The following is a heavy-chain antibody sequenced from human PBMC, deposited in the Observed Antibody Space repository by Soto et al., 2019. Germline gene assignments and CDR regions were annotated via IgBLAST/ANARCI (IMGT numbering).Heavy chain of an antibody. CDR2: ISWNSGSI. Sequence: EVQLVESGGGLVQPGRSLRLSCAASGFTFDDYAMHWVRQAPGKGLEWVSGISWNSGSIGYADSVKGRFTISRDNAKNSLYLQMNSVRAEDTALYYCAKPKYSSGWYPWVFDYWGRGALVTVSS. D-gene: IGHD6-19*01. J-gene: IGHJ5*01. CDR3: AKPKYSSGWYPWVFDY. CDR1: GFTFDDYA. V-gene: IGHV3-9*01.